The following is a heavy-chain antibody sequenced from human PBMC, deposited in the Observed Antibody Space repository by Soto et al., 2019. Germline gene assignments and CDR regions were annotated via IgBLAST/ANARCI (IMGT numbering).Heavy chain of an antibody. D-gene: IGHD3-9*01. CDR1: GGSVISSSYY. V-gene: IGHV4-39*01. CDR2: VYYSGST. Sequence: PLETMSLTCTVSGGSVISSSYYWGWVRQPPGKGLEWIGSVYYSGSTYYNPSLESRVTISVDKSKNQFSLKLMSLSAADTAVYYCGRLEGLATISYYFDYWGQGALVTVSS. CDR3: GRLEGLATISYYFDY. J-gene: IGHJ4*02.